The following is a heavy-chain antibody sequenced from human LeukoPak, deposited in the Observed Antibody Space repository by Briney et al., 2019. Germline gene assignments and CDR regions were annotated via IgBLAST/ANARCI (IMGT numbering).Heavy chain of an antibody. CDR2: INRSGST. J-gene: IGHJ5*02. CDR1: GGSLSGYY. D-gene: IGHD2-15*01. Sequence: PTETLLLTCAVHGGSLSGYYCSWVPQPTAKGLGLNGEINRSGSTNYYPSLKSRVTISVDTSKNQFSLKLSSVTTADTAVYYCATTQEYCRGGSCLHTPNWFDPWGQGTLVTVSS. CDR3: ATTQEYCRGGSCLHTPNWFDP. V-gene: IGHV4-34*01.